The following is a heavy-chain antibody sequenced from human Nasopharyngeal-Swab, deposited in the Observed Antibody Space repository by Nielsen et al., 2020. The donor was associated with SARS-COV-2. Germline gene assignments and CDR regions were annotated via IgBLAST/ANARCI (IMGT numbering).Heavy chain of an antibody. CDR3: ARYYDDYYYYYMDV. V-gene: IGHV4-61*01. J-gene: IGHJ6*03. CDR1: GGSVSSGSYY. Sequence: SVTLSLTCTVPGGSVSSGSYYWSWILQPPGKGLVWTGYIYYSGSTNYTPSLKSPVTISVDTSKNQFSLKLSSVTAADTAVYYCARYYDDYYYYYMDVWGKGTTVTVSS. CDR2: IYYSGST. D-gene: IGHD3-22*01.